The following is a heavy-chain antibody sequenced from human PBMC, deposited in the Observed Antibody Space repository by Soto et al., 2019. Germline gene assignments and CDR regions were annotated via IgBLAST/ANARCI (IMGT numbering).Heavy chain of an antibody. V-gene: IGHV3-33*01. CDR3: ARVKTSSGWYLPFDY. D-gene: IGHD6-19*01. J-gene: IGHJ4*02. Sequence: GGSLRLSCAASGFTFSSYGMHWVRQAPGKGLEWVAVIWYDGSNKYYADSVKGRFTISRDNSKNTLYLQMNSLRAEDTAVYYCARVKTSSGWYLPFDYWGQGTLVTVSS. CDR1: GFTFSSYG. CDR2: IWYDGSNK.